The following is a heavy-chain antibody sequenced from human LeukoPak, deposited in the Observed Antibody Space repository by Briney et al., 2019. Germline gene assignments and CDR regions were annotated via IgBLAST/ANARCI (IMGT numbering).Heavy chain of an antibody. J-gene: IGHJ4*02. V-gene: IGHV1-2*02. D-gene: IGHD3-22*01. Sequence: LAASVKVSCKASGYTFTGYYIHWVRQAPGQGLEWMGWINPNSGGTNYAQKFQGRVTMTRDTSNSTAYMELSRLRSDDTAVYYCARFIMGYETSGSLDVEYWGQGTLVTVSS. CDR2: INPNSGGT. CDR3: ARFIMGYETSGSLDVEY. CDR1: GYTFTGYY.